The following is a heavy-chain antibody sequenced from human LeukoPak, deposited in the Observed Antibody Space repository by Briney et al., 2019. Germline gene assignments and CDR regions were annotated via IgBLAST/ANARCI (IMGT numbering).Heavy chain of an antibody. CDR3: AKESRRKMAAAGAVIDY. V-gene: IGHV3-30*02. CDR1: GFTFTSYG. J-gene: IGHJ4*01. D-gene: IGHD6-13*01. CDR2: IREDSSNK. Sequence: GGSLRLSCAASGFTFTSYGMTWVRQAPGHGLEWVRFIREDSSNKYYAKTVQGRFTFSKDNSKTTPYLQMNSLLAEDTAVYYCAKESRRKMAAAGAVIDYCGHGTLVTVSS.